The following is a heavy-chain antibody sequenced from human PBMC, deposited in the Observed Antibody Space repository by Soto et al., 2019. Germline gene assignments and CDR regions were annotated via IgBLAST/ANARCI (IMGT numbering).Heavy chain of an antibody. D-gene: IGHD3-10*01. CDR3: ARDLSGSGD. CDR2: ISYDGSNK. CDR1: GFAFSSYA. V-gene: IGHV3-30-3*01. Sequence: QVQLVESGGGVVQPGRSLRLSCAASGFAFSSYAMHWVRQAPGKGLEWVAVISYDGSNKYYADSVKGRFTISRDNSKNTLYVQMNSLRAEDTAVYYCARDLSGSGDWSQGTLVTVSS. J-gene: IGHJ4*02.